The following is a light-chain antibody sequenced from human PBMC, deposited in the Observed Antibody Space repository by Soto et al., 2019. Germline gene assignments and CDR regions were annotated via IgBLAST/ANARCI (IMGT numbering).Light chain of an antibody. V-gene: IGKV3-15*01. CDR1: QSVSSN. CDR3: QQYNIGPPFT. CDR2: GAS. Sequence: EIVMTQSPATLSVSPGERATLSCSASQSVSSNLAWYQQKPGQAPRLLIYGASTRATGIPARFSGSGSGTEFTLTISSLLSEDFAIYYCQQYNIGPPFTFGPGTKVHIK. J-gene: IGKJ3*01.